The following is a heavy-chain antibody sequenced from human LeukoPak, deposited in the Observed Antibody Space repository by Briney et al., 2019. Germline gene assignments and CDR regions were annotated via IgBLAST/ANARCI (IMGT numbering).Heavy chain of an antibody. J-gene: IGHJ4*02. Sequence: SETLSLTCTVSGGSISSGSYYWSWIRQPAGKGLEWIGRIYTSGSTNYNPSLKSRVTISVEPSKNQFSLKLSSVTAADTAVYYCARGTGSSSWYLFDYWGQGTLVTVSS. CDR2: IYTSGST. V-gene: IGHV4-61*02. CDR1: GGSISSGSYY. CDR3: ARGTGSSSWYLFDY. D-gene: IGHD6-13*01.